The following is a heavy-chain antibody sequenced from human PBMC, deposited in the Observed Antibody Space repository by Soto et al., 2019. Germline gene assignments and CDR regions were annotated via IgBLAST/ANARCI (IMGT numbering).Heavy chain of an antibody. CDR3: AKVAPFILGSPF. CDR2: ITGSGGVM. D-gene: IGHD2-21*01. Sequence: EVQLLESGGGLVQAGGSLRVSCAASGFTFSSCAMGWVRQAPGKGLEWVAYITGSGGVMFHADSVKGRFSISRDNAKNSLFLEMSDLTADDTGVYYCAKVAPFILGSPFWGQGTLVTVSS. V-gene: IGHV3-48*03. CDR1: GFTFSSCA. J-gene: IGHJ4*02.